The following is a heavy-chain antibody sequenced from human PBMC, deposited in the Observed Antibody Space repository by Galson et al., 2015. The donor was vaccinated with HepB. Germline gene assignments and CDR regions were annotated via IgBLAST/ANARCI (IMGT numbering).Heavy chain of an antibody. D-gene: IGHD2-15*01. V-gene: IGHV1-18*01. CDR1: GYTFTSFG. CDR3: ARIGGYCRGGSCFRTWDAFVI. CDR2: ISGYNDNT. Sequence: SVKVSCKASGYTFTSFGISWVRQAPGQRLEWMGWISGYNDNTNYAQKLQGRVTMTTDTSTRTAYMERRSLTSDDTAVYFCARIGGYCRGGSCFRTWDAFVIWGQGTMVTVSS. J-gene: IGHJ3*02.